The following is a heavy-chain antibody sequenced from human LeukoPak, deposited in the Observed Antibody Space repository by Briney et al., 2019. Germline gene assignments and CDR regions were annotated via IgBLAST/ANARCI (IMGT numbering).Heavy chain of an antibody. Sequence: PGGSLRLSCAASGFTVSSNYMIWVRQAPGKGLEWVSVIYSGGSTYYADSVKGRFTISRDNSKNTLYLQMNSLRAEGTAVYYCAREPGQWLVRGGYFDYWGQGTLVTVSS. CDR3: AREPGQWLVRGGYFDY. CDR1: GFTVSSNY. D-gene: IGHD6-19*01. J-gene: IGHJ4*02. CDR2: IYSGGST. V-gene: IGHV3-53*01.